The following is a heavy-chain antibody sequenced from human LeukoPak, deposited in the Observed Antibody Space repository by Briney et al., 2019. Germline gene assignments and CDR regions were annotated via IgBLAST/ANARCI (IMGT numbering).Heavy chain of an antibody. Sequence: GASVKVSCKASGYTFTNYFMHWVRQAPGQGRVWMGIINPSGGSTSYAQKFQGGVTMTRDTSTSTVYMELSSLRSEDTAVYYCARGGSSSSPFFDYRGQGTLVTVSS. CDR1: GYTFTNYF. J-gene: IGHJ4*02. D-gene: IGHD6-13*01. CDR2: INPSGGST. CDR3: ARGGSSSSPFFDY. V-gene: IGHV1-46*01.